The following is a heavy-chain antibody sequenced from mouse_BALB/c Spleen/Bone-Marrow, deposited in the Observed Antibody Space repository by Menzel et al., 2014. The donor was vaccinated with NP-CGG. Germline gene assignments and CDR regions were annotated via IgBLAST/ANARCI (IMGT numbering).Heavy chain of an antibody. V-gene: IGHV2-6-7*01. Sequence: VHLVESGPGLVAPSQSLSITCTVSGFSLTGYGVSWVRQPPGKGLEWLGMIWGDGSTDYNSALKSRLSISKDNSKSQVFLKMNSLQTDDTARYYCARDSFLITRALDYWGQGTSVTVS. D-gene: IGHD2-4*01. CDR1: GFSLTGYG. CDR3: ARDSFLITRALDY. CDR2: IWGDGST. J-gene: IGHJ4*01.